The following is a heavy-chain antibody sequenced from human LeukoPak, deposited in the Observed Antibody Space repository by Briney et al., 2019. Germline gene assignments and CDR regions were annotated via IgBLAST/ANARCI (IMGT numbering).Heavy chain of an antibody. J-gene: IGHJ4*02. Sequence: PSETLSLTCTVSGGSIKNSYWRWIRQSPGKGLEWVGYIYDTGTTNYNPSFKSRGTISVDTSKNQVSLRVTSVTAADTAVYYCARWDSSTWAFDYWGQGALVTVSS. CDR1: GGSIKNSY. D-gene: IGHD2/OR15-2a*01. CDR3: ARWDSSTWAFDY. V-gene: IGHV4-59*01. CDR2: IYDTGTT.